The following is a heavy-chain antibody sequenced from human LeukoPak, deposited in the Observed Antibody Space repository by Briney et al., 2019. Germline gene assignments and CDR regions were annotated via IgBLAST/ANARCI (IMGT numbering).Heavy chain of an antibody. D-gene: IGHD3-3*01. CDR2: ISGDGSST. J-gene: IGHJ4*02. CDR1: GFTFDDYA. Sequence: GGSLRLSCAASGFTFDDYAMHWVRQAPGKGLEWVSLISGDGSSTYYADSVKGRFTISRDNSRNSLYLQMNSLRTEDTALYYCANGLRCLEWLPDYWGQGTLVAVSS. V-gene: IGHV3-43*02. CDR3: ANGLRCLEWLPDY.